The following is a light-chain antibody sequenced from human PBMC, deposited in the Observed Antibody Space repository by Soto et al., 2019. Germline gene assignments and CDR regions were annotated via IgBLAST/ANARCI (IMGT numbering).Light chain of an antibody. CDR3: QQDYNLPWT. J-gene: IGKJ1*01. CDR2: DAS. CDR1: QSVSSY. Sequence: EIVLTQSPATLSLSPGERATLSCRASQSVSSYLAWYQQKPGQAPRLLIYDASNRATGIPARFSGSGSGTDFTLTISSLEPEDFAVYFCQQDYNLPWTFGRGTKVEIK. V-gene: IGKV3-11*01.